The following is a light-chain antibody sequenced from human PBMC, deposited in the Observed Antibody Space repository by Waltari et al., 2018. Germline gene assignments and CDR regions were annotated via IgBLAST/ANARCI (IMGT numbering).Light chain of an antibody. CDR3: QHYVRLPAT. CDR2: GAS. V-gene: IGKV3-20*01. J-gene: IGKJ1*01. Sequence: ECLLPQSLGTLPLSTGETSPLSCRASQRVTRALAWYQQKPGQSPRLLIYGASNRATGIPDRFSGSGSGTDFSLTISRLEPEDFAVYYCQHYVRLPATFGQGTKVEIK. CDR1: QRVTRAL.